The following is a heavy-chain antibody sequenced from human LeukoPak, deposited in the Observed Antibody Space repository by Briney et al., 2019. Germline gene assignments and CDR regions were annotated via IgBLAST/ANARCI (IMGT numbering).Heavy chain of an antibody. CDR1: GGSISTYY. CDR2: IYYTGST. Sequence: PSETLSLTCTVSGGSISTYYWSWIRQPPGQGLEWIGYIYYTGSTSYNPSLKSRVTMSLDASKNQFSLELNSVTPADTAVYYCARGGNYWPQWWFDPWGRGTLVSVSS. V-gene: IGHV4-59*01. CDR3: ARGGNYWPQWWFDP. D-gene: IGHD1-26*01. J-gene: IGHJ5*02.